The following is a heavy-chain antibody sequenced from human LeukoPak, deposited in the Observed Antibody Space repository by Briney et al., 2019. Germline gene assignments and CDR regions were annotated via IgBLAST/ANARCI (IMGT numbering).Heavy chain of an antibody. CDR1: GFRFSGYN. J-gene: IGHJ4*02. CDR3: AREGDGSNSGFAY. Sequence: GGSLRLSCAVSGFRFSGYNMNWVRQAPGKGLEWIAYISSTTVIYYADSGEGRFTVSRDNAHDSLYLQMSSLTLDDTAVYFCAREGDGSNSGFAYWGQGTLVTVSS. CDR2: ISSTTVI. V-gene: IGHV3-69-1*01. D-gene: IGHD4-11*01.